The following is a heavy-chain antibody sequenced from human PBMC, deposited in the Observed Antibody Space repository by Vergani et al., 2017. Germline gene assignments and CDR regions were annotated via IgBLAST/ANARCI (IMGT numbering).Heavy chain of an antibody. J-gene: IGHJ4*02. CDR3: ARDPSIAVAGTVDY. CDR1: GFTFSSYS. D-gene: IGHD6-19*01. CDR2: ISSSSSYI. Sequence: EVQLVESGGGLVKPGGSLRLSCAASGFTFSSYSMNWVRQAPGKGLEWVSSISSSSSYIYYAVSVKGRFTISRDNAKNSLYLQMNSLRAEDTAVYYCARDPSIAVAGTVDYWGQGTLVTVSS. V-gene: IGHV3-21*01.